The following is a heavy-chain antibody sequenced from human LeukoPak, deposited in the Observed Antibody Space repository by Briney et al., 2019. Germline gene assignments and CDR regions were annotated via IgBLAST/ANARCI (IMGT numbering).Heavy chain of an antibody. CDR2: IKQDGSEK. D-gene: IGHD5-12*01. V-gene: IGHV3-7*01. CDR1: GFTFRNYW. CDR3: ARDSVDIVATIPTLDY. J-gene: IGHJ4*02. Sequence: PGGSLRLSCAASGFTFRNYWMSWVRQAPGKGLEWVANIKQDGSEKYYVDSVKGRFTISRDNAKNSLYLQMNSLRAEDTAVYYCARDSVDIVATIPTLDYWGQGTLVTVSS.